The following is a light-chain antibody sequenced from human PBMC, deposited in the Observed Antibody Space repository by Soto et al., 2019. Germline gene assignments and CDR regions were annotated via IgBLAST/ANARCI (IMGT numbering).Light chain of an antibody. Sequence: QSALTQPPSASGSPGQSVTISCTGTSSDVGNYNYVSWYQQHPGKAPKLTIYAVSKRPSGVPVRFSGSKSGNTASLTVSGLQAEDEADYYCSSHAGSNWVFGGGTKLTVL. V-gene: IGLV2-8*01. CDR3: SSHAGSNWV. J-gene: IGLJ3*02. CDR1: SSDVGNYNY. CDR2: AVS.